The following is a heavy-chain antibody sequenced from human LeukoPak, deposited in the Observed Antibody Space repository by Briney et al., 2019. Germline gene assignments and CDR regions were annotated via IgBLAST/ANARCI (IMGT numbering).Heavy chain of an antibody. CDR3: PRGLGSVRALQFDY. J-gene: IGHJ4*02. D-gene: IGHD2-15*01. CDR1: GGFFSGYY. V-gene: IGHV4-34*01. Sequence: SETLSLTCAVYGGFFSGYYWSWMRQPPGKGREGIGESNHSGSTNYNPSLKSRVTISVDTSKNQVSLNLSSVTAADTAVYYCPRGLGSVRALQFDYWGQGTLVTVSS. CDR2: SNHSGST.